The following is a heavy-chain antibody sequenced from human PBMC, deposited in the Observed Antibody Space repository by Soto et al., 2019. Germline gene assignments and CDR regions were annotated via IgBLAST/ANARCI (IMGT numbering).Heavy chain of an antibody. D-gene: IGHD3-22*01. J-gene: IGHJ4*02. Sequence: PGGSLRLSCAASGFSFSTYGMHWVRQAPGKGLEWVAFISNDGSNKYYADSVKGRFTISRDNSKNTLYLQMNSLRAEDTAVYYCAKDTYYYDSSANSRPDYWGQGTLVTVSS. CDR1: GFSFSTYG. CDR3: AKDTYYYDSSANSRPDY. V-gene: IGHV3-30*18. CDR2: ISNDGSNK.